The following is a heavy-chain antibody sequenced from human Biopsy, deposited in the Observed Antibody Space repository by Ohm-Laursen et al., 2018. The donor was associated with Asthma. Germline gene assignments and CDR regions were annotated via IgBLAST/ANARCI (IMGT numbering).Heavy chain of an antibody. J-gene: IGHJ4*02. Sequence: TLSLTCTVSYGSITSGGYYWTWIRQHPGKGLEWIGFIYYSGSTYYNPSLKSRVSISIGTSKNQSSLNLSSVTAADTAVYYCARAQDYYDSRGYYRSFDYWGQGTLVTVSS. CDR1: YGSITSGGYY. D-gene: IGHD3-22*01. V-gene: IGHV4-31*03. CDR2: IYYSGST. CDR3: ARAQDYYDSRGYYRSFDY.